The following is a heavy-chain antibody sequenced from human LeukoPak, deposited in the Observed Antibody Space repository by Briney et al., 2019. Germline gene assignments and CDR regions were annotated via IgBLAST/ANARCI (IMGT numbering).Heavy chain of an antibody. J-gene: IGHJ4*02. V-gene: IGHV3-30*18. CDR3: AKDVSYDSSGYYDVSLDY. D-gene: IGHD3-22*01. Sequence: PGRSLRLSCAASGFTFSSYGMHWVRQAPGKGLEWVAVISYDGSNKYYADSVKGRFTISRDNSKNTLYLQMNSLRAEDTAVYYCAKDVSYDSSGYYDVSLDYWGQGTLVTVSS. CDR1: GFTFSSYG. CDR2: ISYDGSNK.